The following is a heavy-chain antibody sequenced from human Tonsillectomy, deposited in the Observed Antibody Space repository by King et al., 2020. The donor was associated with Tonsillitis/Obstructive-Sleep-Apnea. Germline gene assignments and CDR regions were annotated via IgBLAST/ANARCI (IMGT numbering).Heavy chain of an antibody. CDR3: ARDNYDFWSGYYTGGDYYMDV. J-gene: IGHJ6*03. D-gene: IGHD3-3*01. V-gene: IGHV3-48*03. Sequence: VQLVESGGGLVQPGGSLRLSCAASGFTFSSYEMNWVRQAPGKGLEWVSYISSSGSTIYYADSVKGRFTISRDNAKNSLYLQMNSLRAEDTAVYYCARDNYDFWSGYYTGGDYYMDVWGKGTTVTVSS. CDR2: ISSSGSTI. CDR1: GFTFSSYE.